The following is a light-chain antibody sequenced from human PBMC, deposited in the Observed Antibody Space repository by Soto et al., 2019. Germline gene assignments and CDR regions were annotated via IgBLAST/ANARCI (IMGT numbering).Light chain of an antibody. V-gene: IGLV2-14*01. CDR1: SSDVGNYNY. Sequence: QSALTQSASVSGSPGQSITISCTGTSSDVGNYNYVSWYQQHPGEVPKLIIFNVNNRPSGVSNRFSGSKSGNTASLTTSGLQAEDEADYYCGSFTSSTTYVFGTGTKVTVL. J-gene: IGLJ1*01. CDR3: GSFTSSTTYV. CDR2: NVN.